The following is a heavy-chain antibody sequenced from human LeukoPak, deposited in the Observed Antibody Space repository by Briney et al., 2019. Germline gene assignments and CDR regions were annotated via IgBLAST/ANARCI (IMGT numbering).Heavy chain of an antibody. CDR2: ISGSGGST. CDR1: GFTFSSYA. D-gene: IGHD6-19*01. CDR3: AKDSSGWYRDYFDY. J-gene: IGHJ4*02. V-gene: IGHV3-23*01. Sequence: GGSLRLSCAASGFTFSSYAMSWVRQAPGKGLEWASAISGSGGSTYYADSVKGRFTISRDNSKNMLYLQMNSLRAEDTAVYYCAKDSSGWYRDYFDYWGQGTPVTVSS.